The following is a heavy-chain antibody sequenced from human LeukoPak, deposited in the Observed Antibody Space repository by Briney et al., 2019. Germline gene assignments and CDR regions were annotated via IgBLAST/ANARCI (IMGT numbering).Heavy chain of an antibody. J-gene: IGHJ4*02. V-gene: IGHV3-7*03. CDR2: IKQDRSEK. D-gene: IGHD6-19*01. CDR1: GFTFTNYW. CDR3: AKGLTVAGPFDY. Sequence: GGSLRLSCAASGFTFTNYWMSWVRQAPGKGLELVANIKQDRSEKYYVDSVKGRFTISRDNAKNSLYLQMNSLRAEDMALYYCAKGLTVAGPFDYWGQGTLVTVSS.